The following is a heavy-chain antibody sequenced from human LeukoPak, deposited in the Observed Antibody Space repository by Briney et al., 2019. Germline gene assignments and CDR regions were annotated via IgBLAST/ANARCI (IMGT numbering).Heavy chain of an antibody. CDR3: ARGCSGGSCYRRHGAFDI. J-gene: IGHJ3*02. CDR1: GYSISSGYY. D-gene: IGHD2-15*01. Sequence: PSETLSLTCTVSGYSISSGYYWGWIRQPPGKGLEWIGSIYHSGSTYYNPSLKSRVTISVDTSKNQFSLKLSSVTAADTAVYYCARGCSGGSCYRRHGAFDIWGQGTMVTVSS. V-gene: IGHV4-38-2*02. CDR2: IYHSGST.